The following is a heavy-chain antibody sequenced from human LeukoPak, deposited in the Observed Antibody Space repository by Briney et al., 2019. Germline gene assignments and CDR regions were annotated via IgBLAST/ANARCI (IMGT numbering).Heavy chain of an antibody. J-gene: IGHJ4*02. CDR2: IKQDGSEK. CDR3: ARDKVVGPTNFDY. Sequence: PGGSLRLSCAASGFTFSSYWMSWVRQAPGKGLEWVANIKQDGSEKHYVDSVKGRFTISRDNAKNSLYLQMNSLRAEDTAVYYCARDKVVGPTNFDYWGQGTLFTVSS. D-gene: IGHD1-26*01. CDR1: GFTFSSYW. V-gene: IGHV3-7*01.